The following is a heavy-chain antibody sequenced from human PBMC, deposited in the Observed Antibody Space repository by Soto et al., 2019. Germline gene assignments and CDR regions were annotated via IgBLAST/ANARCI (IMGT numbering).Heavy chain of an antibody. CDR3: ARHFYDFWSGYWDWFDP. V-gene: IGHV4-39*01. CDR2: IYYSGST. J-gene: IGHJ5*02. D-gene: IGHD3-3*01. CDR1: GGSFSSYY. Sequence: PSETLSLTCAVYGGSFSSYYWGWIRQPPGKGLEWIGSIYYSGSTYYNPSLKSRVTISVDTSKNQFSLKLSSVTAADTAVYYCARHFYDFWSGYWDWFDPWGQGTLVTVSS.